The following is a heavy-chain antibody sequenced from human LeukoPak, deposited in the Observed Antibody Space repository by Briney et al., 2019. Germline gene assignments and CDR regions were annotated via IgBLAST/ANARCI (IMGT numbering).Heavy chain of an antibody. CDR2: FDPEDDET. V-gene: IGHV1-24*01. CDR3: ATLESILVPYFDY. J-gene: IGHJ4*02. Sequence: ASVKVSCKVSGYTLTELSMHWVRQAPGKGLELMGSFDPEDDETISAQRFQGRVTMTEDTSTDTAYMELSSLRSEDTAVYFCATLESILVPYFDYWGQGTLVTVSS. D-gene: IGHD2-8*02. CDR1: GYTLTELS.